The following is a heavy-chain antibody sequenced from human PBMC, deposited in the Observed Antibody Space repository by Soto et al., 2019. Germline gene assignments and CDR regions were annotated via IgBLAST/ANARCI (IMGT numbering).Heavy chain of an antibody. V-gene: IGHV1-2*02. D-gene: IGHD5-12*01. CDR3: GRGRSGEIVVFY. CDR2: IGPKNGDT. J-gene: IGHJ4*02. Sequence: QVQLVQSGAEVKESGTSVKVSCKASGYTFTGHYIHWVRQAPGQGFEWVGEIGPKNGDTRYAQKFQGRVALTKDSSITTVYMELSNLSPDDTAGYYCGRGRSGEIVVFYWGQGPLVTVHS. CDR1: GYTFTGHY.